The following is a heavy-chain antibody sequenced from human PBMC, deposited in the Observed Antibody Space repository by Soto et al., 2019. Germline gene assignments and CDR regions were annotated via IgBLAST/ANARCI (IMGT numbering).Heavy chain of an antibody. J-gene: IGHJ4*02. V-gene: IGHV4-31*03. Sequence: QVQLQESGPGLVKPSQTLSLTCTVSGDSLSRGGYYWSWIRQHPGKGLEWIGYIYFSGSAYYNPSLKSRVTMSIDTSKNQFSLRLTSLTAADTAVYYCAKSSVLGIKHSWGQGTLAIVSS. CDR2: IYFSGSA. CDR3: AKSSVLGIKHS. D-gene: IGHD7-27*01. CDR1: GDSLSRGGYY.